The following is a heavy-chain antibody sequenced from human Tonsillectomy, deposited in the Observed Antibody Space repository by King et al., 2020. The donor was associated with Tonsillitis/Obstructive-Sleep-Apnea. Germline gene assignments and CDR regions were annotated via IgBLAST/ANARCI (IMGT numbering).Heavy chain of an antibody. D-gene: IGHD3-10*01. CDR2: IYTGGIT. Sequence: DVQLVESGGGLIQPGGSLRLSCAASGFTVSSNYMSWVRQAPGKGLEWVSLIYTGGITYYADSVKGRFTISRDNSKNTLYLQMNSLRAEDTAVYYCVRGGVILARSPFDYWGQGTLVTVSS. CDR3: VRGGVILARSPFDY. J-gene: IGHJ4*02. CDR1: GFTVSSNY. V-gene: IGHV3-53*01.